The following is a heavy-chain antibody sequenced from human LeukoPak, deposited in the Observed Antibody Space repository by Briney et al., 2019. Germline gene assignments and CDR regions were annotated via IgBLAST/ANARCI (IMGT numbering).Heavy chain of an antibody. CDR2: IIPIFGTA. CDR1: GGTFSSYA. D-gene: IGHD6-13*01. V-gene: IGHV1-69*13. J-gene: IGHJ6*02. CDR3: ARSGMDPYYYYGMDV. Sequence: SVQVSCKASGGTFSSYAISWVRQAPGQGLEWMGGIIPIFGTANYAQKFQGRVTITADESTSTAYMELSSLRSEDTAVYYCARSGMDPYYYYGMDVWGQGTTVTVSS.